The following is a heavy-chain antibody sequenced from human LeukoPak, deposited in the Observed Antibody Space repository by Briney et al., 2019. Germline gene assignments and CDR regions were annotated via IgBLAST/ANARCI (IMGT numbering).Heavy chain of an antibody. CDR1: GDAVTASKY. Sequence: SETLSLTCSVSGDAVTASKYWTWIRLPPGKRLEWIGYISNAGSTEYNPSLKSRVTVSLDKSKNQLSLNLTSVTAADTAVYYCSRENGAFSPFGYWGQGTLVTVLS. CDR3: SRENGAFSPFGY. D-gene: IGHD2-8*01. J-gene: IGHJ4*02. CDR2: ISNAGST. V-gene: IGHV4-28*03.